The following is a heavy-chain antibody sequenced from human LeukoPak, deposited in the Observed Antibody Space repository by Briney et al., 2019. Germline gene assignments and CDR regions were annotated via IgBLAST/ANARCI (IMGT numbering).Heavy chain of an antibody. CDR3: ARDPCSGGSCHDAFDI. CDR1: GYTFTSYG. Sequence: ASVKVSCKASGYTFTSYGISWVRQAPGQGLEWMGWISTYNGNTKYAQKLQGRVTMTTNTSTSTAYMELRSLRSDDTAVYYCARDPCSGGSCHDAFDIWGQGTMVTVSS. J-gene: IGHJ3*02. D-gene: IGHD2-15*01. CDR2: ISTYNGNT. V-gene: IGHV1-18*01.